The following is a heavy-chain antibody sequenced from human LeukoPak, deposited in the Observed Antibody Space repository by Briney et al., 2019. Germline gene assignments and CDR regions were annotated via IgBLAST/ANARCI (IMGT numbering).Heavy chain of an antibody. J-gene: IGHJ5*02. CDR3: ARGRVTWRGFNWLDP. V-gene: IGHV4-34*01. CDR1: GGSFSGYY. D-gene: IGHD1-26*01. CDR2: INHSGST. Sequence: SETLSLTCAVYGGSFSGYYWSWIRQPPGKGLEWIGEINHSGSTNYNPSLKSRVTISVDTSKNQFSLKLSSVTAADTAVYYCARGRVTWRGFNWLDPWGQGTLVTVSS.